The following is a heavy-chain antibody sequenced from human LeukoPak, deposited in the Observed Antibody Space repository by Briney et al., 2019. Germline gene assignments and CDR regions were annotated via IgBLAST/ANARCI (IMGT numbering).Heavy chain of an antibody. D-gene: IGHD2-15*01. CDR1: SGSIISNNDY. Sequence: SETLSLTCSVSSGSIISNNDYRGWIRQPPGKGLEWIATIHYSGRTYYNPSLKSRVTISVDTSKNQFSLKLSSVTAADTAVYYCARHRCSGGSCYPMNWFGPWGQGTLVTVSS. CDR2: IHYSGRT. CDR3: ARHRCSGGSCYPMNWFGP. V-gene: IGHV4-39*01. J-gene: IGHJ5*02.